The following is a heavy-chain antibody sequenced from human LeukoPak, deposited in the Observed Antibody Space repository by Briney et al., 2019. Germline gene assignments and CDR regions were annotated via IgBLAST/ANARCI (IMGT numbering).Heavy chain of an antibody. CDR3: AGPEYTYGEYGN. Sequence: GASVKVSCKASGYTFAGYYMHWVRQAPGQGLEWMGWIDPDSGGTNYAQKFQGRVTMTRDTSVSTAYMELSRLRSDDTAIYYCAGPEYTYGEYGNWGQGTLVTVSS. V-gene: IGHV1-2*02. CDR1: GYTFAGYY. CDR2: IDPDSGGT. D-gene: IGHD5-18*01. J-gene: IGHJ4*02.